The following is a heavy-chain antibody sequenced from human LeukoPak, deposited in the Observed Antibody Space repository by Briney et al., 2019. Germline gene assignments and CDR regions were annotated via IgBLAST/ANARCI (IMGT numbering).Heavy chain of an antibody. CDR2: IYYSGTT. D-gene: IGHD3-10*01. J-gene: IGHJ5*02. CDR1: GGSISNYY. Sequence: SETLSLTCTVSGGSISNYYWSWIRQPPGKGLEWIGYIYYSGTTNYNPSLKSRVTISVDTSKNQFSLKLSSVTAADTAVYYCARASRLWFGELLSWFDPWGQGTLVTVSS. CDR3: ARASRLWFGELLSWFDP. V-gene: IGHV4-59*12.